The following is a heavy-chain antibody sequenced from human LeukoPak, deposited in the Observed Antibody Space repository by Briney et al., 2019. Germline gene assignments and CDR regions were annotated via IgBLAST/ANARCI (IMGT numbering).Heavy chain of an antibody. CDR3: ARDYYDSSGYFHY. V-gene: IGHV1-2*02. CDR1: GYTFTGYY. J-gene: IGHJ4*02. D-gene: IGHD3-22*01. Sequence: ASVKVSCKASGYTFTGYYMHWVRQAPGQGLEWMGWINPNSGGTNYAQKFQGRVTMTRDTSISTAYMGLSRLRSDDTAVYYCARDYYDSSGYFHYWGQGTLVTVSS. CDR2: INPNSGGT.